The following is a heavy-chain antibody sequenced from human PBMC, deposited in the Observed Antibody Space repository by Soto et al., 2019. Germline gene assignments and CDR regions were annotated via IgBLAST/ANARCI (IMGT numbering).Heavy chain of an antibody. CDR3: TRDYYDSSGYYPKFDY. V-gene: IGHV1-3*01. CDR2: IKAGDGNT. Sequence: ASVKVSCKASGYTFTYYTVHWVRQAPGQRLEWMGWIKAGDGNTKYSPNFQGRVTITKDTSASTVYMELSSLRSEDTALYFCTRDYYDSSGYYPKFDYWGQGTLVTVSS. CDR1: GYTFTYYT. D-gene: IGHD3-22*01. J-gene: IGHJ4*02.